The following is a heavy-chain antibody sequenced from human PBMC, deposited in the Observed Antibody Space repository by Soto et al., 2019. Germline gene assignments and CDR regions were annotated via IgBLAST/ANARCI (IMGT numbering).Heavy chain of an antibody. J-gene: IGHJ4*02. CDR1: GFSFTISW. D-gene: IGHD3-16*01. CDR2: VKSRSSGGTV. CDR3: VADVAEVGEGDLDD. Sequence: GGSLILSCTASGFSFTISWMTWVRQAPGKGLEWLGRVKSRSSGGTVDYAAPVKGRFTISRDDSKNTVILQMNSLKMEDTAVYHCVADVAEVGEGDLDDWGQAALLTVSS. V-gene: IGHV3-15*01.